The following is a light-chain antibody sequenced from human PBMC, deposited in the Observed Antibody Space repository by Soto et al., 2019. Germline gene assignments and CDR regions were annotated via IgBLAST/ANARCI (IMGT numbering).Light chain of an antibody. Sequence: QSALTQPASVSGSPGQSITISCTGTSSDVGGYNYVSWYQQHPGKAPKLIICEVINRPSGVSNRFSGSKCANTASLTIYGLQAEDEADYYCTSYTRSNAYVFGTGTKVTVL. CDR2: EVI. CDR3: TSYTRSNAYV. CDR1: SSDVGGYNY. J-gene: IGLJ1*01. V-gene: IGLV2-14*01.